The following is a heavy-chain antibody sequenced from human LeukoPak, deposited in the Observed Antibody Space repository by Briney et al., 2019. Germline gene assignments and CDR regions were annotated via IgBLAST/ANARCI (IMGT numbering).Heavy chain of an antibody. D-gene: IGHD2-21*02. CDR2: IYYSGST. J-gene: IGHJ4*02. V-gene: IGHV4-59*08. CDR3: ARLTAAYCGGDCYSTGVYYFDY. Sequence: SETLSLTCTVSGGSISSYYWSWIRQPPGKGLEWIGYIYYSGSTYYNPSLKSRATISVDTSKNQFSLKLSSVTAADTAVYYCARLTAAYCGGDCYSTGVYYFDYWGQGTLVTVSS. CDR1: GGSISSYY.